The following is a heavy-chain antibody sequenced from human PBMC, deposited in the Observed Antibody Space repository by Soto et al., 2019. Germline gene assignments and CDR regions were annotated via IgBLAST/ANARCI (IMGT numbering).Heavy chain of an antibody. CDR1: GFTFGSYT. V-gene: IGHV3-21*01. Sequence: EVKLVESGGGLVKPGGSLRLSCAVSGFTFGSYTMSWVRQAPGKGLEWVSFINGRSNYIEYADSVRGRFTISRDNSKNLLYLQMNSLRAEDTAVYYCAREEVTTVTRLDYWGQGTLVTVSS. J-gene: IGHJ4*02. CDR2: INGRSNYI. D-gene: IGHD4-17*01. CDR3: AREEVTTVTRLDY.